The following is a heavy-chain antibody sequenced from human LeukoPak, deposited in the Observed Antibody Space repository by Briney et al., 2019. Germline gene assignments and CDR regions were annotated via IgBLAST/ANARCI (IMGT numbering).Heavy chain of an antibody. CDR3: VAAPGIHYFDY. CDR1: GFTVSSNY. V-gene: IGHV3-53*01. D-gene: IGHD6-13*01. CDR2: LYGAGAT. Sequence: GGSLRLSCAASGFTVSSNYMSWVRQAPGKGLEWVSVLYGAGATYYADSVKGRFTISRDNSNNTLSLQMNSLRAEDTALYYCVAAPGIHYFDYWGQGTLVTVSS. J-gene: IGHJ4*02.